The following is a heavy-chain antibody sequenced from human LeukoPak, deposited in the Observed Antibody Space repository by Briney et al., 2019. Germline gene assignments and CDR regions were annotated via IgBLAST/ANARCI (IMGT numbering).Heavy chain of an antibody. CDR2: IKQDGSEK. CDR3: ARALHNWNDLWLDY. V-gene: IGHV3-7*01. CDR1: GFTFSSYW. Sequence: GGSLRFSCAASGFTFSSYWMSWVRQAPGKGLEGVANIKQDGSEKYYVDSVKGRFTISRDNAKNSLYLQMNSLRAEDTAVYYCARALHNWNDLWLDYWGQGTLVTVSS. J-gene: IGHJ4*02. D-gene: IGHD1-1*01.